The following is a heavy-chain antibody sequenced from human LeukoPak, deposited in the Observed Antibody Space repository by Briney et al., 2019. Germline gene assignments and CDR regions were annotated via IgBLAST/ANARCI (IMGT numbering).Heavy chain of an antibody. Sequence: GAPVKVSCKASGGTFSSYAISWVRQAPGQGLEWIGGIIPIFGTANYAQKFQGRVTITADESTSTAYMELSSLRSEDTAVYYCARAVDTAMAGGYWGQGTLVTVSS. CDR1: GGTFSSYA. V-gene: IGHV1-69*13. CDR2: IIPIFGTA. D-gene: IGHD5-18*01. CDR3: ARAVDTAMAGGY. J-gene: IGHJ4*02.